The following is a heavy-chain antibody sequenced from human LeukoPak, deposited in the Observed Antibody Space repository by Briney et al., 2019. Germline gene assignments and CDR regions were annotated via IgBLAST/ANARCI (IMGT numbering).Heavy chain of an antibody. Sequence: GGSLRLSCAASGFTFSSYDMHWVRQATGKGLEGVSAIGTAGDTYYPGSVKGRFTISRENAKNSLYLQMNSLRAGDTAVYYCARGTGTTYDDAFDIWGQGTMVTVSS. V-gene: IGHV3-13*01. CDR3: ARGTGTTYDDAFDI. D-gene: IGHD1-1*01. J-gene: IGHJ3*02. CDR2: IGTAGDT. CDR1: GFTFSSYD.